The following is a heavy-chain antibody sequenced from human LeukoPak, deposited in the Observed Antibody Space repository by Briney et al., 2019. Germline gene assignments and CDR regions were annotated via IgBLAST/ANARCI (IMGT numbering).Heavy chain of an antibody. Sequence: ASETLSLTCAVYGGSFSGYYWSWIRQPPGKGLEWIGEINHSGNTNYNPSLKSRVTISVDTSKNQFSLKLSSVTAADTAVYYCARTIVGATTHYGMDVWGQGTTVTVSS. CDR3: ARTIVGATTHYGMDV. V-gene: IGHV4-34*01. CDR1: GGSFSGYY. CDR2: INHSGNT. D-gene: IGHD1-26*01. J-gene: IGHJ6*02.